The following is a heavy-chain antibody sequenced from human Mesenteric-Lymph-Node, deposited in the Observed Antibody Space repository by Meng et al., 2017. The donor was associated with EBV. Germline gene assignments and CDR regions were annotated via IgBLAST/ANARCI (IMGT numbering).Heavy chain of an antibody. D-gene: IGHD6-19*01. J-gene: IGHJ4*02. Sequence: VEWVVAGGSLVNPGGSLRLSCEASGVTLSDYYVTWIRQAPGKGLEWVSYISSSGAGTYYADSVRGRFSISRDNAKNSLYLEMNSLRVEDTAGYYCARERGWGFDYWGQGTLVTVSS. V-gene: IGHV3-11*01. CDR3: ARERGWGFDY. CDR1: GVTLSDYY. CDR2: ISSSGAGT.